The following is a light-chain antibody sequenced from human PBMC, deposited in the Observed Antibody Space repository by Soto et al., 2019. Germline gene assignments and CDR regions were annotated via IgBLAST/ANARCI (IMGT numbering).Light chain of an antibody. CDR1: QSVSSN. CDR2: DAS. CDR3: QQLNSYLRGT. V-gene: IGKV3D-15*01. Sequence: EIVMTQSPATLSVSPGERATLSCRASQSVSSNLAWYQQKPGQAPRLLIYDASTRATGIPARFSGSQSGTEFTLTISSLQPEDFATYYCQQLNSYLRGTFGQGIKVDIK. J-gene: IGKJ1*01.